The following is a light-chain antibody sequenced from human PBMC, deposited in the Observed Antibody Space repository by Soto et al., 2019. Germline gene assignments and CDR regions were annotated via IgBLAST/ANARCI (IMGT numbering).Light chain of an antibody. CDR3: QQGGSFPFT. CDR2: DAS. CDR1: QGISTH. Sequence: IQLTQSPSSLSASVGDRVTITCRASQGISTHLAWYQQKPGKAPNLLIYDASTLQSGVPSTFSGSGSGKDFTLTISSLQPEDFATYYCQQGGSFPFTFGPGTKVDI. V-gene: IGKV1-9*01. J-gene: IGKJ3*01.